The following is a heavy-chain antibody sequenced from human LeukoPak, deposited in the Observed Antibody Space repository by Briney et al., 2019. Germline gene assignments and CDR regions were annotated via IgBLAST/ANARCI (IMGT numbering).Heavy chain of an antibody. CDR3: ARAPLARYNWFDP. J-gene: IGHJ5*02. CDR2: IIPIFGTA. V-gene: IGHV1-69*13. CDR1: GYTFTSYA. Sequence: SVKVSCKASGYTFTSYAMNWVRQAPGQGLEWMGGIIPIFGTANYAQKFQGRVTITADESTSTAYMELSSLRSEDTAVYYCARAPLARYNWFDPWGQGTLVTVSS.